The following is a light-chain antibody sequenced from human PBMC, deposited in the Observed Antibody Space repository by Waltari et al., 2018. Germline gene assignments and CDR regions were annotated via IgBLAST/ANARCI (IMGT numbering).Light chain of an antibody. CDR3: QKYDSVPPVP. CDR1: QGISNY. Sequence: DIQMTQSPSSLSASVGDRVTITCRASQGISNYLAWYQQKPGNAPNLLIYAASTLQSGVPSRFSGSGYDTDVILAISNLQPEDAATYYCQKYDSVPPVPVGPGTKVDIK. J-gene: IGKJ3*01. CDR2: AAS. V-gene: IGKV1-27*01.